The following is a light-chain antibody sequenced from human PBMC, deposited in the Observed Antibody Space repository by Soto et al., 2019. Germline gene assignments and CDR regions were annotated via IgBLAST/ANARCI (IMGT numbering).Light chain of an antibody. CDR1: QSFSSAS. Sequence: ELVLTQSPGTLSLSPGERATLSCRARQSFSSASLAWYHQIPGQAPRLLIYGASSRSTGIPDRFSGSGSGGEFTLSISGLEPDDFAVYYCQQSGSSFYTFGQGTKLEIK. V-gene: IGKV3-20*01. J-gene: IGKJ2*01. CDR3: QQSGSSFYT. CDR2: GAS.